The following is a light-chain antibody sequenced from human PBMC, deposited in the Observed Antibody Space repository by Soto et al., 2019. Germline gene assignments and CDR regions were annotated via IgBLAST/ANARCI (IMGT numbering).Light chain of an antibody. CDR2: GNS. CDR1: SSNIGAGYD. V-gene: IGLV1-40*01. J-gene: IGLJ3*02. Sequence: QSVLTQPPSVSGAPGQRVTISCTGSSSNIGAGYDVHWYQQLPGTAPKLLIYGNSNRPSGVPDRFSGSKSGTSASLAITGLRAEDEADYYCQSYERSLSGWVFGGGTKLTVL. CDR3: QSYERSLSGWV.